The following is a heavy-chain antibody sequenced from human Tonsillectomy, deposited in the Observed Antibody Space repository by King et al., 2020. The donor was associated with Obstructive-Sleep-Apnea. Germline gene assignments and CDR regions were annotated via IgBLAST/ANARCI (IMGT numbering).Heavy chain of an antibody. CDR2: ISGTGGTT. V-gene: IGHV3-23*04. CDR1: GLTFSRYA. Sequence: VQLVESGGGLVQPGGSLRLSCVASGLTFSRYAMTWVRQAPGKGLEWVSTISGTGGTTYDADSMKGRFTISRNNSNNTLDLQMNSLSAEDTAVYYCARDQQWLGNDAFDIWGQGTMVTVSS. CDR3: ARDQQWLGNDAFDI. D-gene: IGHD6-19*01. J-gene: IGHJ3*02.